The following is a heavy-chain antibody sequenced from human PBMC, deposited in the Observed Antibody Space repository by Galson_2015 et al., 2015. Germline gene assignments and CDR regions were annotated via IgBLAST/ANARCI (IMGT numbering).Heavy chain of an antibody. Sequence: SVKVSCKASGYTFTSYAMHWVRQAPGQRLEWMGWTNAGNGNTKYSQKFQGRVTITRDTSASTAYMELSSLRSEDTAVYYCARENGYSGSYPFDYWGQGTLVTVSS. CDR1: GYTFTSYA. D-gene: IGHD1-26*01. J-gene: IGHJ4*02. CDR3: ARENGYSGSYPFDY. V-gene: IGHV1-3*01. CDR2: TNAGNGNT.